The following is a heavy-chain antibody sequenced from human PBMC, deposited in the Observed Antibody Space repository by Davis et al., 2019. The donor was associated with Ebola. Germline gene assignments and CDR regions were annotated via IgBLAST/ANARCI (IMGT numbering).Heavy chain of an antibody. CDR3: ARHRQQWRSSGHGFDI. J-gene: IGHJ3*02. CDR1: GGSLSSGGHY. D-gene: IGHD6-19*01. V-gene: IGHV4-39*01. CDR2: FYSSGST. Sequence: MPGGSLRLSCTVSGGSLSSGGHYWGWIRQPPGKGLEWIRSFYSSGSTYYNPSLKSRVTISVDTSKNQFSLKLTSVTAADTAVYYCARHRQQWRSSGHGFDIWGQGTMVTVSS.